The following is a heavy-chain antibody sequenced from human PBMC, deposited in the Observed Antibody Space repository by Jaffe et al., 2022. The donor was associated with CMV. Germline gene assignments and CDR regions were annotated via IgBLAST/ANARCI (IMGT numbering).Heavy chain of an antibody. CDR2: IVVGSGNT. J-gene: IGHJ5*02. D-gene: IGHD3-3*01. CDR3: AAGPYDFWSGSGWFDP. V-gene: IGHV1-58*02. CDR1: GFTFTSSA. Sequence: QMQLVQSGPEVKKPGTSVKVSCKASGFTFTSSAMQWVRQARGQRLEWIGWIVVGSGNTNYAQKFQERVTITRDMSTSTAYMELSSLRSEDTAVYYCAAGPYDFWSGSGWFDPWGQGTLVTVSS.